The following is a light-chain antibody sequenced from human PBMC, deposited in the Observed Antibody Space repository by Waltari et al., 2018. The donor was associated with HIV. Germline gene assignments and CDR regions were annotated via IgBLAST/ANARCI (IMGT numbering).Light chain of an antibody. CDR3: QQSYTTPRT. J-gene: IGKJ1*01. V-gene: IGKV1-39*01. CDR1: QTITNF. Sequence: DIQMTQSPSSLSASVGDRVTISCRTNQTITNFLNWYQQKPGKAPNLLIYAASSLQSWVPSMVCGSRSGTDFTLTISNLQPEDFATYYCQQSYTTPRTFGQGTKVEIK. CDR2: AAS.